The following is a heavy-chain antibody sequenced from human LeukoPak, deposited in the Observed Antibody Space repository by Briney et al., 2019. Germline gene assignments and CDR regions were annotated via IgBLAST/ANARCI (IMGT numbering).Heavy chain of an antibody. CDR3: AKDLYGSGSYSLFDY. D-gene: IGHD3-10*01. Sequence: GGSLRLSCAASGFTFDDYAMHWVRQAPGKGLEWVSGISWNSGGIGYADSVKGRFTISRDNAKNSLYLQMNSLRAEDTALYYCAKDLYGSGSYSLFDYWGQGTLVTVSS. CDR2: ISWNSGGI. V-gene: IGHV3-9*01. CDR1: GFTFDDYA. J-gene: IGHJ4*02.